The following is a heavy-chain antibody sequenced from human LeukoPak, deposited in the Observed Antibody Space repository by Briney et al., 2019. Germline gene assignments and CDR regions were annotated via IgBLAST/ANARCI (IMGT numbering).Heavy chain of an antibody. CDR2: IYTGGST. CDR3: ARTTKRYCSSTSCFEPGDYYYYGMDV. Sequence: PSETLSLTCTVSGGSISGYYWSWIRQPAGKGLEWIGRIYTGGSTNYNPSLKSRVTMSVDTSKNQFSLKLSSVTAADTAVYYCARTTKRYCSSTSCFEPGDYYYYGMDVWGQGTTVTVSS. J-gene: IGHJ6*02. CDR1: GGSISGYY. V-gene: IGHV4-4*07. D-gene: IGHD2-2*01.